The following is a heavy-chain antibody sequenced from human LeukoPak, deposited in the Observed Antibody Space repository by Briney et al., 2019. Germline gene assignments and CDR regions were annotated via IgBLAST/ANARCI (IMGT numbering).Heavy chain of an antibody. CDR1: GYTFTGYY. D-gene: IGHD2-2*01. CDR2: INPNSGGT. Sequence: ASVKVSCKASGYTFTGYYMHWVRQAPGQGLEWMGWINPNSGGTNYAQKFQGRVTMTRDTSISTAYMELSRLRSDDTAVYCCARDESSTSWGHYYYYGMDVWGQGTTVTVSS. J-gene: IGHJ6*02. CDR3: ARDESSTSWGHYYYYGMDV. V-gene: IGHV1-2*02.